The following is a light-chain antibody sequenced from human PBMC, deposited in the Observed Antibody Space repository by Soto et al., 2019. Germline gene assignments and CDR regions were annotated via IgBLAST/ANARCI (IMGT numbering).Light chain of an antibody. CDR3: TSYTSSSTLVV. CDR2: DVS. CDR1: SSDVGDYNY. Sequence: QPASVSGSPGQSITFSCTGTSSDVGDYNYVSWYQQHPGKAPKLMIYDVSKRPSGVSNRFSGSKSGNTASLTISGLQAEDEADYYCTSYTSSSTLVVFGGGTKLTVL. V-gene: IGLV2-14*03. J-gene: IGLJ2*01.